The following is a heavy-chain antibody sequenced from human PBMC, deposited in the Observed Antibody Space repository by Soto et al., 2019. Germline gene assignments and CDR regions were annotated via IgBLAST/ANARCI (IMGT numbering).Heavy chain of an antibody. J-gene: IGHJ4*02. V-gene: IGHV3-30-3*01. CDR1: GFSFSSYS. Sequence: PGGSLRLSCAASGFSFSSYSRHGVRQAPGKGLEWVAVISYDGSNKYYADSVKGRFTNSRDNSKNKLYLQMNRLRAEDTAVYYCARAGQWLLPAYFDYWGQGTLVTVSP. CDR2: ISYDGSNK. D-gene: IGHD6-19*01. CDR3: ARAGQWLLPAYFDY.